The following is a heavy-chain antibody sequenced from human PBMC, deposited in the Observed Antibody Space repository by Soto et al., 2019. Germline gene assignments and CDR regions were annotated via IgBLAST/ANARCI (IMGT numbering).Heavy chain of an antibody. CDR3: ARRYGGNFDY. D-gene: IGHD1-26*01. Sequence: QVQLQESGPGLVKPSETLSLTCTVSGGSINSYYWSWIRQPPGKGLEWIGYIYYSGSTNYNPSLKSRVTISVDTSKNQFSLQLSSVTAADTAVYYCARRYGGNFDYWGQGTLVTVSS. V-gene: IGHV4-59*01. CDR2: IYYSGST. J-gene: IGHJ4*02. CDR1: GGSINSYY.